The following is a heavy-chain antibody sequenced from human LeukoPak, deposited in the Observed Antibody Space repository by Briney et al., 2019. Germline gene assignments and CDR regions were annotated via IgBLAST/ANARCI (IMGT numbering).Heavy chain of an antibody. CDR2: INPNSGGA. Sequence: ASVKVSCKASGYTFTSYYMHWVRQAPGQGLEWMGWINPNSGGANYAQKFQGGVTMTRDTSISTAYMELSRLRFDDTAVYYCASGSSFDSSGRGFDYWGQGTLVTVSS. V-gene: IGHV1-2*02. J-gene: IGHJ4*02. CDR3: ASGSSFDSSGRGFDY. D-gene: IGHD3-22*01. CDR1: GYTFTSYY.